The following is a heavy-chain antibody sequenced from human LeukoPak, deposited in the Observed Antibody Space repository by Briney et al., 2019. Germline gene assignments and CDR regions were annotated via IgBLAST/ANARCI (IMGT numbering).Heavy chain of an antibody. D-gene: IGHD5-12*01. Sequence: GGSLRLSCAASGFTFSGYSLHWVRQAPGKGLEWVSSISSTSSYTYYADSVKGRFTISRDNAKNSLYLQMNNLRPEDTAVHYCARAPSLTRGYSGYGLDYWGQGTLVTVSS. CDR2: ISSTSSYT. V-gene: IGHV3-21*01. J-gene: IGHJ4*02. CDR3: ARAPSLTRGYSGYGLDY. CDR1: GFTFSGYS.